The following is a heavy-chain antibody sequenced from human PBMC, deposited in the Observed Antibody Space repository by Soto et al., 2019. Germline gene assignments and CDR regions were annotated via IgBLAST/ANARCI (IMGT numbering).Heavy chain of an antibody. D-gene: IGHD6-6*01. CDR2: IIPIFGTA. V-gene: IGHV1-69*01. Sequence: QVQLVQSGAEVKKPGSSVKVSCKASGGTFSSYAISWVRQAPGQGLEWMGGIIPIFGTANYAQKFQGRVTITADESTRTAYMEVSSLRSEDTAVYYFAGGSPLRRYYYYGMDVWGQGTTVTVSS. CDR1: GGTFSSYA. J-gene: IGHJ6*02. CDR3: AGGSPLRRYYYYGMDV.